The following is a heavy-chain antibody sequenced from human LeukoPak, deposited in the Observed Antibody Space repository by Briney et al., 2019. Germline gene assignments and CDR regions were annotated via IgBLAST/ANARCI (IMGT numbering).Heavy chain of an antibody. CDR2: IYYSGST. CDR3: ARVSYYYDSSGYPGYYYYYMDV. V-gene: IGHV4-59*01. D-gene: IGHD3-22*01. CDR1: GGSISSYY. J-gene: IGHJ6*03. Sequence: PSETLSLTCTVSGGSISSYYWSWIRQPPGKGLEWIGYIYYSGSTNHNPSLKSRVTVSVDTSKNQFSLKLSSVADADAVGYYCARVSYYYDSSGYPGYYYYYMDVWGKGTTVTVSS.